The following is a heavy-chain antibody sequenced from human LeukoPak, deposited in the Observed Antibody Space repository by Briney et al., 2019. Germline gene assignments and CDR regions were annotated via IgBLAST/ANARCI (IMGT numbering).Heavy chain of an antibody. J-gene: IGHJ4*02. D-gene: IGHD1-14*01. CDR1: GGSISISNYY. CDR3: ARRTSNPVRAIDY. CDR2: ISYSGT. V-gene: IGHV4-39*01. Sequence: SETLSLTCTVSGGSISISNYYWGWIRQPPGRGLEWIGSISYSGTYYNPSLKSRLTTSVDTSKNHFSLNLRSVTAADTAVYYCARRTSNPVRAIDYWGQGTLVTVSS.